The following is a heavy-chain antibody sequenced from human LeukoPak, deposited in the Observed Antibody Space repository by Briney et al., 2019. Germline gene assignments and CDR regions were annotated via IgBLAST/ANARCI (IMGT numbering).Heavy chain of an antibody. CDR1: GFTFSSYG. J-gene: IGHJ6*04. D-gene: IGHD3-10*02. CDR2: IRHDGSNK. V-gene: IGHV3-30*02. CDR3: AELGITMIGGV. Sequence: GGSLRLSCAASGFTFSSYGMHWVRQAPGKGLEGVAFIRHDGSNKYYADSVKGRFTISRDNAKNSLYLQMNSLRAEDTAVYYCAELGITMIGGVWGKGTTVTISS.